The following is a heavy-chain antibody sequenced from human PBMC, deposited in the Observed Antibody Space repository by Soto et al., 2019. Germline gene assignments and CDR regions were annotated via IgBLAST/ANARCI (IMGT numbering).Heavy chain of an antibody. CDR3: ARHEQSYYYYYGMDV. Sequence: XESLKIFWQSSGNSFTTYWIAWVLQMPGKGLEWMGIINPGDSDIRYSPSFQGQVTISADNSISTAYLQWSSLKASDTAMYYCARHEQSYYYYYGMDVWGQGTAVTVSS. CDR2: INPGDSDI. J-gene: IGHJ6*02. V-gene: IGHV5-51*01. CDR1: GNSFTTYW. D-gene: IGHD4-4*01.